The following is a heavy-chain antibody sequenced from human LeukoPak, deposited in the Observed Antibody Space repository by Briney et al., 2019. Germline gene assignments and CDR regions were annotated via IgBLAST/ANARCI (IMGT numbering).Heavy chain of an antibody. Sequence: GGSLRLSCAASGFTFSSYAMSWVRQARGKGGEWVSSISDSGRSTYYADSVKGRFTISRDNSKNTLYLQMNSLRAEDTALYYCAKRDYNFWSGYNYWGQGTLVTVSS. V-gene: IGHV3-23*01. CDR2: ISDSGRST. CDR3: AKRDYNFWSGYNY. D-gene: IGHD3-3*01. CDR1: GFTFSSYA. J-gene: IGHJ4*02.